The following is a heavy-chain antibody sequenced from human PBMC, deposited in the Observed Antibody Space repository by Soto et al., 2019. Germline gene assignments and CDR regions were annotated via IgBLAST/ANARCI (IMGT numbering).Heavy chain of an antibody. D-gene: IGHD1-26*01. Sequence: QVQLVQAGAEEKTPGASVKVSCMASGYTFNSYYMHWVRQAPGQGLEWMGIINPSGGSTSYAQTFQGRVTLTRATSTSTVSMELSSLRSEDTDVYYCASDFGGELQYNCFDPWCQGSLVTVSS. CDR1: GYTFNSYY. CDR3: ASDFGGELQYNCFDP. V-gene: IGHV1-46*02. CDR2: INPSGGST. J-gene: IGHJ5*02.